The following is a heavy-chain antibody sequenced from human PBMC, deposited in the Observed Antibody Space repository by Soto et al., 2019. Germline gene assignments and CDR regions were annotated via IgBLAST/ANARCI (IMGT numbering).Heavy chain of an antibody. CDR2: IYWDDDK. D-gene: IGHD3-3*01. CDR1: GFSLTTSGVG. J-gene: IGHJ4*02. V-gene: IGHV2-5*02. CDR3: AHRVLRTVFGLVTPTAIFFDF. Sequence: QITLNESGPTVVRPTETLTLTCRFSGFSLTTSGVGVGWIRQSPGKAPEWLALIYWDDDKRYSASLKSRLTITKDTSKNQVVLTVSDLDPTDTATYYCAHRVLRTVFGLVTPTAIFFDFWGPGTPVAVSS.